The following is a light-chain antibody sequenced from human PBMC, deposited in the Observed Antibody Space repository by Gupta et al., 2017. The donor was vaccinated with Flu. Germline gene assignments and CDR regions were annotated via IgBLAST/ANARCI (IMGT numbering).Light chain of an antibody. CDR1: RGNSRYT. V-gene: IGLV4-60*03. J-gene: IGLJ3*02. CDR3: ETWDSYTRV. CDR2: LERSGAH. Sequence: QPVLTHPSPASPSLGSSVKLTCTLSRGNSRYTIAWHQQQPGKATRYLMKLERSGAHSKGSGDPDRFSGSSSGADRYLIISNLQAEDEADYYCETWDSYTRVFGGGTKLIVL.